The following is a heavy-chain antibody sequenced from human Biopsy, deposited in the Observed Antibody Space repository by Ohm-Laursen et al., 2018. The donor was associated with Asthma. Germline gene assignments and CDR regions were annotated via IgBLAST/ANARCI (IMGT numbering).Heavy chain of an antibody. CDR1: GGSISSDY. CDR2: IHNSGNT. V-gene: IGHV4-59*01. Sequence: GTLSLTCTVSGGSISSDYWRWLRQSPGTGLEWIGYIHNSGNTNYNPSLKSRVTISLDTSKNHFSLRLSFVTAADTAVYFCARGQGRGIQLWSLDPWGQGILVTVSS. CDR3: ARGQGRGIQLWSLDP. J-gene: IGHJ5*02. D-gene: IGHD5-18*01.